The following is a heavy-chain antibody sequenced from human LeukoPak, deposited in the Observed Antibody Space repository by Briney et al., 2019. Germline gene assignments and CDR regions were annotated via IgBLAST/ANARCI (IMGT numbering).Heavy chain of an antibody. J-gene: IGHJ4*02. CDR3: ARGRSIAAAALVY. Sequence: SETLSLTCAVYGGSFSGYYWSWIRQPPGKGLEWIGEINHSGSTNYNPSLKSRVTISVDTSKNQFYLKLSSVTAADTAVYYCARGRSIAAAALVYWGQGTLVTVSS. CDR1: GGSFSGYY. V-gene: IGHV4-34*01. D-gene: IGHD6-13*01. CDR2: INHSGST.